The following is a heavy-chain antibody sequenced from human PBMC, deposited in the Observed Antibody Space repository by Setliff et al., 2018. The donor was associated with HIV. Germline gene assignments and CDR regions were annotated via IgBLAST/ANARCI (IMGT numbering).Heavy chain of an antibody. CDR3: ARRIYGNNPYFDY. D-gene: IGHD4-17*01. V-gene: IGHV4-39*07. J-gene: IGHJ4*02. Sequence: SETLSLTCTVSGGSVGSGSYYWGWIRQPPGKGLEWIGSIYHNGITYYNPSLKSRVTISVDTSQNQFSLKLSSVTAADTAIYYCARRIYGNNPYFDYWSQGTLVTVSS. CDR2: IYHNGIT. CDR1: GGSVGSGSYY.